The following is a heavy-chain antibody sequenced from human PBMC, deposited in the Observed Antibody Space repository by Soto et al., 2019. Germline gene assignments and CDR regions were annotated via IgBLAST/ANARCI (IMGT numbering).Heavy chain of an antibody. CDR3: ARDLDSSSTFDY. D-gene: IGHD6-6*01. V-gene: IGHV4-59*01. CDR2: IYYSGST. J-gene: IGHJ4*02. CDR1: GGSISSYY. Sequence: PSETLSLTCTVSGGSISSYYWSWLRQPPGKGLEWIGYIYYSGSTNYNPSLKSRVTISVDTSKNQFSLKLSSVTTADTAVYYCARDLDSSSTFDYWGQGTLVTVSS.